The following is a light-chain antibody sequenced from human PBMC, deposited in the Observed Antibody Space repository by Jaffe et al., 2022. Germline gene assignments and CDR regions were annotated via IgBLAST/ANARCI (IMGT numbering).Light chain of an antibody. V-gene: IGLV2-11*01. CDR3: CSYAGVYSHVV. J-gene: IGLJ2*01. Sequence: QSALTQPRSVSGSPGQSVTISCTGTSSDVGAYNSVSWYQQHPGKAPKLMIYEVSNRPSGVSNRFSGSKSGNTASLTISGLQGDDEADYHCCSYAGVYSHVVFGGGTTLTVL. CDR2: EVS. CDR1: SSDVGAYNS.